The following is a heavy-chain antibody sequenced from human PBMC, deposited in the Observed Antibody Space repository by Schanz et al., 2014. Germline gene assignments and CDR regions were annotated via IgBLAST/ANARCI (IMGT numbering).Heavy chain of an antibody. CDR1: GFTVSSDY. V-gene: IGHV3-23*04. CDR2: ISASGGST. CDR3: AKARRKSNCSGGRCFHYSYYGMDV. D-gene: IGHD2-15*01. J-gene: IGHJ6*02. Sequence: EVQLVESGGGFVQPGGSLGLSCVVSGFTVSSDYMSWVRQAPGKGLEWVSTISASGGSTYYADSVKGRFTISRDNSKNILYLQMNSLRAEDTAVYYCAKARRKSNCSGGRCFHYSYYGMDVWGQGTTVTVSS.